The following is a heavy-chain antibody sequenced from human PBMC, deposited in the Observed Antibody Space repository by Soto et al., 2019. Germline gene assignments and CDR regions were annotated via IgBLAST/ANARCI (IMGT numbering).Heavy chain of an antibody. J-gene: IGHJ5*02. CDR2: ISGSGGST. CDR3: APSWHTKGVPGPNWFDP. CDR1: GFTFSSYA. Sequence: EVQLLESGGGLVQPGGSLRLSCAASGFTFSSYAMSWVRQAPGKGLEWVSAISGSGGSTYYADSVKGRFTISRDNSKNTLYLQMNSLRAEDTAVYYCAPSWHTKGVPGPNWFDPWGQGTLVTVSS. V-gene: IGHV3-23*01. D-gene: IGHD3-10*01.